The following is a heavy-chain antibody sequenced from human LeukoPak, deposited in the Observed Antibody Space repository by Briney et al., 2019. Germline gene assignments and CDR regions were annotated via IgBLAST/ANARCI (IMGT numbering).Heavy chain of an antibody. CDR2: FDPEDGET. V-gene: IGHV1-24*01. CDR1: GYTLTELS. J-gene: IGHJ4*02. CDR3: ATVRDYYDSSGYYLGQKRIQILDY. Sequence: EASVKVSCKVSGYTLTELSMHWVRQAPGKGLEWMGGFDPEDGETIYAQKFQGRVTMTEDTSTDTAYMELSSLRSEDTAVYYCATVRDYYDSSGYYLGQKRIQILDYWGQGTLVTVSS. D-gene: IGHD3-22*01.